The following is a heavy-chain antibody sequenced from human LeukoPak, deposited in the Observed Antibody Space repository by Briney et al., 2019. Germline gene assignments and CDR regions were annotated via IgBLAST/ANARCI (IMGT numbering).Heavy chain of an antibody. Sequence: GGSLRLSCAASGFTFSNYGMHWVRQAPGKGLEWVAFIRYDGSNKYYGDSVKGRFTISRDNSKNTLYLQMDSLRAEDTAVYYCAKAPNLVAAPDYRGQGTLVTVSS. D-gene: IGHD2-15*01. J-gene: IGHJ4*02. V-gene: IGHV3-30*02. CDR1: GFTFSNYG. CDR3: AKAPNLVAAPDY. CDR2: IRYDGSNK.